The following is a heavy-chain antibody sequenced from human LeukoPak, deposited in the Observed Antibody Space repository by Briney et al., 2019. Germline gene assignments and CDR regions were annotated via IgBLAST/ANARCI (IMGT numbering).Heavy chain of an antibody. Sequence: SETLSLTCAVSGGSISSGGYSWSWIRQPPGKGLEWIGYIYHSGSTNYNPSLKSRVTMSVDTSKNQFSLKLSSVTAADTAVYYCARDHATMIVVAPTFFDYWGQGTLVTVSS. CDR2: IYHSGST. J-gene: IGHJ4*02. CDR1: GGSISSGGYS. V-gene: IGHV4-30-2*01. D-gene: IGHD3-22*01. CDR3: ARDHATMIVVAPTFFDY.